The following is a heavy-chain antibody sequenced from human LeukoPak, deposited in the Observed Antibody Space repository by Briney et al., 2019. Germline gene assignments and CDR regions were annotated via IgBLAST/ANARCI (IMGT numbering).Heavy chain of an antibody. CDR2: ISYDGSNK. CDR1: GFTFSSYA. V-gene: IGHV3-30-3*01. Sequence: GGSLRLSCAASGFTFSSYAMHWVRQAPGKGLEWVAVISYDGSNKYYADSVKGRFTISRDNSKNTLYLQMNSLRAEDTAVYYCARDGAYCGCDCYSGWFYYYYYYGMDVWGQGTTVTVSS. CDR3: ARDGAYCGCDCYSGWFYYYYYYGMDV. D-gene: IGHD2-21*02. J-gene: IGHJ6*02.